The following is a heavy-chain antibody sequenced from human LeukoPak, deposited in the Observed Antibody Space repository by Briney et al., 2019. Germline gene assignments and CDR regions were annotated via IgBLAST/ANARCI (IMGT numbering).Heavy chain of an antibody. CDR1: GFTFSSYG. J-gene: IGHJ4*02. V-gene: IGHV3-30*02. CDR2: IRYDGSNK. CDR3: AKDLYYYDSSGSHYFDY. D-gene: IGHD3-22*01. Sequence: GGSLRPSCAASGFTFSSYGMHWVRQAPGKGLEWVAFIRYDGSNKYYADSVKGRFTISRDNSKNTLYLQMNSLRAEDTAVYYCAKDLYYYDSSGSHYFDYWGQGTLVTVSS.